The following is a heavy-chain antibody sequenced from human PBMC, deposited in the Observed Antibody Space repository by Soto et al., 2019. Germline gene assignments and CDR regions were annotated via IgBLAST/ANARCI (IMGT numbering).Heavy chain of an antibody. V-gene: IGHV1-8*01. CDR3: ARRGARGHSNGSPY. CDR2: MNPNSGNT. Sequence: QVQLVQSGAEVKKPGASVKVSCKASGYTFTSYDINWVRQATGQGVEWMGWMNPNSGNTGYAQKFQGRVTMTRNTSINAAYMELSSLRSEDTAVYYCARRGARGHSNGSPYWGQGTLVTVSS. D-gene: IGHD5-18*01. J-gene: IGHJ4*02. CDR1: GYTFTSYD.